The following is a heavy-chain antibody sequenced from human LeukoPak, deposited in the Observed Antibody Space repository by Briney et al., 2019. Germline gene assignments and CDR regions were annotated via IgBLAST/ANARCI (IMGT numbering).Heavy chain of an antibody. CDR1: GFTFSNYA. D-gene: IGHD2/OR15-2a*01. CDR2: ITDSGGST. Sequence: GGSLRLSCAASGFTFSNYAMAWVRQAPGKGLEWVPAITDSGGSTYYTDSVKGRFTISRDNSKNTLYLQMTSLRAEDTAVYYCAKGSRGYYPYYFDYWGQGTLVTVSS. V-gene: IGHV3-23*01. CDR3: AKGSRGYYPYYFDY. J-gene: IGHJ4*02.